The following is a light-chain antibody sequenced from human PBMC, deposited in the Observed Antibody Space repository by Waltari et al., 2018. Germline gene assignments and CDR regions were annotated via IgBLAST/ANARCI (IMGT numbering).Light chain of an antibody. CDR2: DAS. J-gene: IGKJ4*01. CDR1: QDMSSY. Sequence: DIQLTQSPSFLSGSVRDRLTITCRASQDMSSYLDWYQQKPGKAPKLLIYDASTSQSGVPSRFSGGGSGTEFTLTISSLQPEDFATYYCQQFSTYPLTFGGGTKVDIK. V-gene: IGKV1-9*01. CDR3: QQFSTYPLT.